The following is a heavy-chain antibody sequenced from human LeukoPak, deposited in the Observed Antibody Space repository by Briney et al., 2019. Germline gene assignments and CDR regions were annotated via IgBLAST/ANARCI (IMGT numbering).Heavy chain of an antibody. D-gene: IGHD1-7*01. Sequence: SETLSLTCTVSGGSISSSSYYWGWIRQPPGKGLEWIGSIYYSGNTYYNSSLKSRVTISVDTSKNQFSLKLSSVTAADTAVYYCARVTNWNYGRYFDLWGRGTLVPVSS. J-gene: IGHJ2*01. V-gene: IGHV4-39*07. CDR1: GGSISSSSYY. CDR3: ARVTNWNYGRYFDL. CDR2: IYYSGNT.